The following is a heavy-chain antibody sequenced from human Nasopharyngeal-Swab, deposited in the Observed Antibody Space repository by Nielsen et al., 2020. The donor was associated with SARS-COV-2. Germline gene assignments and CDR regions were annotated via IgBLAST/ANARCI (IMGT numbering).Heavy chain of an antibody. Sequence: WVRQAPGQGLEWMGRITPSSGATTYAQNFQGRVTMTRDTSITTAYMELSGLRSDDTAIYYCTRGVDHWGQGTLVTVSS. J-gene: IGHJ4*02. CDR3: TRGVDH. CDR2: ITPSSGAT. D-gene: IGHD1-26*01. V-gene: IGHV1-2*06.